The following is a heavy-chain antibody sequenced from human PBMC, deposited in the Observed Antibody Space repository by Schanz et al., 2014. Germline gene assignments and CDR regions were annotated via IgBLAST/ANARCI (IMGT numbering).Heavy chain of an antibody. Sequence: EVQVLESGEGLVEAGGSLRLSCAASGFPFNEYGMLWVRQAPGKGLEWVSSISWNSGSIDYADSVKGRFTISRDNAKNSLYLQMNSLRAEDTALYYCAKDGIMVQGVIWERYFDSWGQGTLVTVSS. CDR1: GFPFNEYG. D-gene: IGHD3-10*01. J-gene: IGHJ4*02. V-gene: IGHV3-9*01. CDR3: AKDGIMVQGVIWERYFDS. CDR2: ISWNSGSI.